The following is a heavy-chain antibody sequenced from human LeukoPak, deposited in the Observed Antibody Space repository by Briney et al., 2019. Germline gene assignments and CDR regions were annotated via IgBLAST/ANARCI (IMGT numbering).Heavy chain of an antibody. Sequence: GGSLRLSCAASGFTFSSYSMNWVRQAPGKGLEWVSSISSSSSYIYYADSVKGRFTISRDNAKNSLYLQMNSLRAEDTAVYYCARDDPGGYFFAHNDMDYWGQGTLVTVSS. CDR3: ARDDPGGYFFAHNDMDY. CDR1: GFTFSSYS. V-gene: IGHV3-21*01. D-gene: IGHD1-1*01. J-gene: IGHJ4*02. CDR2: ISSSSSYI.